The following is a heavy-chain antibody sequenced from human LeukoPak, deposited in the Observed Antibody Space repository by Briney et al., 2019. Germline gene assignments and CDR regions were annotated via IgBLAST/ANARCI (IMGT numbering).Heavy chain of an antibody. J-gene: IGHJ4*02. CDR2: ISSSSSTI. V-gene: IGHV3-48*01. CDR3: ARDLFRAEEDYYDSSGVSGDY. CDR1: GFTFSSYS. Sequence: GGSLRLSCAASGFTFSSYSMNWVRQAPGKGLEWVSYISSSSSTIYYADSVKGRFTISRDNAKNSLYLQMNSLRAEDTAVYYCARDLFRAEEDYYDSSGVSGDYWGQGTLVTVSS. D-gene: IGHD3-22*01.